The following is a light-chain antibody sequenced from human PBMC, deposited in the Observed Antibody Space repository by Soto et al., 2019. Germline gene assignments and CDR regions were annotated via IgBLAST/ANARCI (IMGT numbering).Light chain of an antibody. CDR3: TTYTSSGSFYV. V-gene: IGLV2-14*03. CDR1: SIDVGGYNY. J-gene: IGLJ1*01. Sequence: QSALTQPASVSGSPGQSIAISCTGASIDVGGYNYVSWYQQHPGKAPKLMIYDVASRPSGVSDRFSGSKSGNTASLTISGLRVEDGVDYTCTTYTSSGSFYVCGTVTKVPVL. CDR2: DVA.